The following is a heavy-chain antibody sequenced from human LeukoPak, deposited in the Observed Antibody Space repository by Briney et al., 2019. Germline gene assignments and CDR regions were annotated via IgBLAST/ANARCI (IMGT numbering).Heavy chain of an antibody. D-gene: IGHD2-2*01. CDR1: GFAFASYA. J-gene: IGHJ4*02. CDR2: IGDSGSTT. CDR3: AKDRSCSSSSCHGVVDY. Sequence: GGSLRLSCAASGFAFASYAMSWVRQAPGKGLEWVSVIGDSGSTTYYADSVKGRFTISRDNSKNTLYLQMNSLRAEATAVYYCAKDRSCSSSSCHGVVDYWGQGALVTVSS. V-gene: IGHV3-23*01.